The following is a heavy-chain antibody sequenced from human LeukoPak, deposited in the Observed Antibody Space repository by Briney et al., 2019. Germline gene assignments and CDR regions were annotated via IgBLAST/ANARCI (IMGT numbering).Heavy chain of an antibody. J-gene: IGHJ1*01. V-gene: IGHV1-69*04. Sequence: SVKVSCKASGGTFSSYAISWVRQAPGQGLEWMGRIIPILGIANYAQKFQGRVTITADTSASTAYMELSSLRSEDTAVYYCARVSGFGSGWWRVAAEYFQHWGQGTLVTVSS. D-gene: IGHD6-19*01. CDR2: IIPILGIA. CDR3: ARVSGFGSGWWRVAAEYFQH. CDR1: GGTFSSYA.